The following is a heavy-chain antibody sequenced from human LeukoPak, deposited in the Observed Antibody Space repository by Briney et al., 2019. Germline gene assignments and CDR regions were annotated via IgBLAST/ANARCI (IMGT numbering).Heavy chain of an antibody. CDR1: GGSISSSSYY. D-gene: IGHD6-19*01. CDR3: ASRIVVAGAAFDI. Sequence: SETLSLTCTVSGGSISSSSYYWGWIRQPPGKGLEWIGSIYYSGSTYYNPSLKSRVTISVDTSKNQFSLKLSSVTAADTAVYYCASRIVVAGAAFDIWGQGTMVTVSS. V-gene: IGHV4-39*07. CDR2: IYYSGST. J-gene: IGHJ3*02.